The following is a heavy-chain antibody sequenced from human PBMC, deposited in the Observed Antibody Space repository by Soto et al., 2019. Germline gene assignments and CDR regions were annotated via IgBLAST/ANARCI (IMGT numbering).Heavy chain of an antibody. CDR3: VRDQYSGYDFAL. V-gene: IGHV4-30-4*01. D-gene: IGHD5-12*01. J-gene: IGHJ5*02. CDR2: IPSRGRP. CDR1: GASIAGGSYY. Sequence: SETLSLTCSVSGASIAGGSYYWSWVRQPPGKGLEWIGYIPSRGRPFYNPSLTSRGTISADSSKNQLSLQLTSVTAADTAVYYCVRDQYSGYDFALWGQGNLVTASS.